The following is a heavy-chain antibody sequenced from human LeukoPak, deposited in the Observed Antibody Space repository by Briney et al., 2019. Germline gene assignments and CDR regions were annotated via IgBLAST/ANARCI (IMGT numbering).Heavy chain of an antibody. CDR3: ARRIWMYYYDSSGYSHDY. V-gene: IGHV4-34*01. CDR2: INHSGST. D-gene: IGHD3-22*01. Sequence: PSETLSLTCAVYGGSFSGYYWSWIRQPPGKGLEWIGEINHSGSTNYNPSLKSRVTISVDTSKNQFSLKLISVTAADTAVYYCARRIWMYYYDSSGYSHDYWGQGTLVTVSS. J-gene: IGHJ4*02. CDR1: GGSFSGYY.